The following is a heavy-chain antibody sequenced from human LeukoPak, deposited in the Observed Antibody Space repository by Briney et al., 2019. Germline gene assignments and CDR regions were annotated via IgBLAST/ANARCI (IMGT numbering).Heavy chain of an antibody. CDR1: GFTFSTYW. CDR3: ARDLFYDSSGYYASDS. CDR2: TNNDGSST. D-gene: IGHD3-22*01. V-gene: IGHV3-74*01. J-gene: IGHJ4*02. Sequence: GGSLRLSCAASGFTFSTYWMHWVRQAPGRGLVWVSRTNNDGSSTVYADSVKGRFTISRDNAKNTLYLQMNSLRAEDTAVYYCARDLFYDSSGYYASDSWGQGTLVTVSS.